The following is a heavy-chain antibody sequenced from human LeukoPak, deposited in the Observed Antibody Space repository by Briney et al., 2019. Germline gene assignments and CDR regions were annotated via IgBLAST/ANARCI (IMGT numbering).Heavy chain of an antibody. CDR1: GGSISSSSYY. D-gene: IGHD2-2*01. CDR3: ARAPCSSTSCHYYYYYMDV. Sequence: SETLSLTCTVSGGSISSSSYYWGWIRQPPGKGLEWIGSIYYSGSTYYNPSLKSRVTISVDTSKNQFSLKLSSVTAADTAVYYCARAPCSSTSCHYYYYYMDVWGKGTTVTISS. J-gene: IGHJ6*03. V-gene: IGHV4-39*07. CDR2: IYYSGST.